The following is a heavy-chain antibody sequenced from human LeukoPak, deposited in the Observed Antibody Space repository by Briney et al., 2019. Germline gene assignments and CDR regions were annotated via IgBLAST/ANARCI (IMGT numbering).Heavy chain of an antibody. CDR3: ARDPSYQPLGS. CDR1: GGTFSSYA. D-gene: IGHD1-14*01. Sequence: ASVKVSCKASGGTFSSYAISWVRQAPGQGLEWMGWINPNSGGTNYAQKFQGRVTMTRDTSISTAYMELSRLRSDDTAVYYCARDPSYQPLGSWGQGTLVTVSS. J-gene: IGHJ5*02. V-gene: IGHV1-2*02. CDR2: INPNSGGT.